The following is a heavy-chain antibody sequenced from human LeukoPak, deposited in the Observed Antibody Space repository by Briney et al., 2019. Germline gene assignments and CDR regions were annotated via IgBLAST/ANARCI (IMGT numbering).Heavy chain of an antibody. D-gene: IGHD5-24*01. CDR1: GYTFTSYG. J-gene: IGHJ6*02. Sequence: ASVKVSCKASGYTFTSYGISWVRQAPGQGLEWMGWISAYNGNTNYAQKLQGRVTMTTDTSTSTAYMELRSLRSDDTAVYYCARDGYNYDFYYYYGMDVWGQGTTVTVSS. V-gene: IGHV1-18*01. CDR3: ARDGYNYDFYYYYGMDV. CDR2: ISAYNGNT.